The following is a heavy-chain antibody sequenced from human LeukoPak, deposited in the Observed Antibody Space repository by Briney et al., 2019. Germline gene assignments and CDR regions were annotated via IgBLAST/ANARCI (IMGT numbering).Heavy chain of an antibody. CDR2: LSGSGDRT. D-gene: IGHD3-3*02. CDR1: GFTFSSYA. J-gene: IGHJ6*03. CDR3: AKAARKDHFWSGRHYYYYMDV. V-gene: IGHV3-23*01. Sequence: GGSLRLSCAASGFTFSSYAVSWVRQAPGKGLHWVSALSGSGDRTYCADSVKGRFTISRDNSKNTLFMQMNSLRAEDTAVYYCAKAARKDHFWSGRHYYYYMDVWGKGTTVTVSS.